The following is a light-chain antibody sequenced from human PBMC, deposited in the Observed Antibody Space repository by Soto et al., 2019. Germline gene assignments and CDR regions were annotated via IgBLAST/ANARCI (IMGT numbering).Light chain of an antibody. CDR2: DAS. J-gene: IGKJ1*01. CDR1: QSVSSTD. CDR3: QHYGISRT. V-gene: IGKV3-20*01. Sequence: EIVLTQSPGTLSLSPGERATLSCRASQSVSSTDLAWYQQKPGQAPRLLIYDASSRAPGIPDRFSGSVSGTDFTLTISRLEPEDFAMYFCQHYGISRTFGQGTRWIS.